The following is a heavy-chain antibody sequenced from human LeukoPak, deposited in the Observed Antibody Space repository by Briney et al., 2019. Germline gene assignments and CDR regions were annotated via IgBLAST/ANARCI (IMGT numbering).Heavy chain of an antibody. CDR2: ISWNSGSI. CDR3: AKDYYDSSGYYYGGYYFDY. J-gene: IGHJ4*02. CDR1: GFTFDDYA. V-gene: IGHV3-9*01. D-gene: IGHD3-22*01. Sequence: PGRSLRLSCAASGFTFDDYAMHWVRQAPGKGLEWVSGISWNSGSIGYADSVKGRFTISRDNAKNSLYLQMNSLRAEDTALYYCAKDYYDSSGYYYGGYYFDYWGQGTLVTVSS.